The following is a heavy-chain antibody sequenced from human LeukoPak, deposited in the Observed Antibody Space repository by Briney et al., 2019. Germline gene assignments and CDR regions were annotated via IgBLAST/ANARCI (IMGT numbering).Heavy chain of an antibody. CDR3: ARGRSDYSNLWANYYYYMDV. CDR2: INHSGST. J-gene: IGHJ6*03. Sequence: SETLSLTCAVYGGSFSGYYWSWIRQPPGKGLEWIGEINHSGSTNYNPSLKSRVTISVDTSKNQFSLKLSSVTAADTAVYYCARGRSDYSNLWANYYYYMDVWGKGTTVTVSS. CDR1: GGSFSGYY. D-gene: IGHD4-11*01. V-gene: IGHV4-34*01.